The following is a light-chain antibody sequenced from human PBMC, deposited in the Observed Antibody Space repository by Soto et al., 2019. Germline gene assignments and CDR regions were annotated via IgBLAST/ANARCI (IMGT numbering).Light chain of an antibody. CDR3: QQYNIVST. Sequence: DIQMTQSPSTLSASVGDRVTITCRASQSIRYWVAWYQHKPGKAPKLLIYDASTLESGVPTRFSGSGSGTEFTLTISSLHPDDFATYYCQQYNIVSTFGQGTKVEI. V-gene: IGKV1-5*01. CDR2: DAS. CDR1: QSIRYW. J-gene: IGKJ1*01.